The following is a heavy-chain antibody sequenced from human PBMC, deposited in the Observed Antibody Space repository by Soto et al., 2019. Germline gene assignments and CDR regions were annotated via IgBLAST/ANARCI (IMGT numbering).Heavy chain of an antibody. V-gene: IGHV1-58*01. CDR2: IVVGSGNT. D-gene: IGHD3-22*01. Sequence: ASGKVSCKASVFTFTSSAVQWVRQARGQRLEWIGWIVVGSGNTNYAQKFQERVTITRDMSTSTAYMELSSLRSEDTAVYYCAAGGYYDSSGYYLYYFDYWGQGTLVTVSS. CDR3: AAGGYYDSSGYYLYYFDY. CDR1: VFTFTSSA. J-gene: IGHJ4*02.